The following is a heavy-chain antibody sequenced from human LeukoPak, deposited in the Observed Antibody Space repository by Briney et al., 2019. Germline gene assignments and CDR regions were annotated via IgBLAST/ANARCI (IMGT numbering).Heavy chain of an antibody. CDR1: GGTFSSYA. Sequence: SVKVSCKASGGTFSSYAISWVRQAPGQGLESMRGIIPIFGTANYAQKFQGRVTITADESTSTAYMELSSLRSEDTAVYYCARLDIAVAGTPGSYWGQGTLVTVSS. CDR3: ARLDIAVAGTPGSY. CDR2: IIPIFGTA. V-gene: IGHV1-69*01. J-gene: IGHJ4*02. D-gene: IGHD6-19*01.